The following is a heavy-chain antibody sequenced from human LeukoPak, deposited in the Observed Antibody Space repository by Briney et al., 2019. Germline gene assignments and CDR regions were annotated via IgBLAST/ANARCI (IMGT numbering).Heavy chain of an antibody. Sequence: KPGGSLRLSCAASGFTFSNYAMNWVRQAPGKGLDWVSAISGSGGTTYYADSVKGRFTISRDNAKNSLYLKMSSLRVEDSAVYYCASFSIRTGAYYLDAWGKGTTVAVSS. V-gene: IGHV3-21*06. D-gene: IGHD2/OR15-2a*01. J-gene: IGHJ6*03. CDR2: ISGSGGTT. CDR3: ASFSIRTGAYYLDA. CDR1: GFTFSNYA.